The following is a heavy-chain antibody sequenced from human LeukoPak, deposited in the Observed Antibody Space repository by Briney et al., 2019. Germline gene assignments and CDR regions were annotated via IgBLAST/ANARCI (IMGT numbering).Heavy chain of an antibody. CDR2: ISAYNGNT. V-gene: IGHV1-18*01. CDR1: GYTFTSYG. Sequence: GASVKVSCKASGYTFTSYGISWVRQAPGQGLEWMGWISAYNGNTNYAQKLQGRVTMTTDTYTSTAYMELRSLRSDDTAVYYCARDSPRPYCSGGSCYYFDYWGQGTLVTVSS. J-gene: IGHJ4*02. CDR3: ARDSPRPYCSGGSCYYFDY. D-gene: IGHD2-15*01.